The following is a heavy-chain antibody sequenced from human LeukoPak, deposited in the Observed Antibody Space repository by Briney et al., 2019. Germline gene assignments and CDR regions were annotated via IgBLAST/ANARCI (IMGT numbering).Heavy chain of an antibody. CDR2: IYPGGSDT. D-gene: IGHD5-24*01. CDR1: GYSFTSHW. J-gene: IGHJ4*02. Sequence: GESLKISCKGSGYSFTSHWIGWVRQMPGKGLEWMGIIYPGGSDTRHSPSFQGQVTISADKSISTAYLQWSSLKASDTAMYYCARSGVATIPNYFDYWGQGTLVTVSS. V-gene: IGHV5-51*01. CDR3: ARSGVATIPNYFDY.